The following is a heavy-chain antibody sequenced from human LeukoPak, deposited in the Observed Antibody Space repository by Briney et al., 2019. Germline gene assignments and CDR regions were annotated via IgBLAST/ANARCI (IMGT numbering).Heavy chain of an antibody. CDR3: AKATVGGYED. J-gene: IGHJ4*02. V-gene: IGHV3-53*01. CDR2: VASDGST. CDR1: GITVSSNY. Sequence: PGGSLRLSCAASGITVSSNYMSWVRQAPGEGLEWVSVVASDGSTKYADSVKGRFAISRDNSENTLYLQMNSLRAEDTGVYYCAKATVGGYEDWGQGTLVTVSS. D-gene: IGHD5-12*01.